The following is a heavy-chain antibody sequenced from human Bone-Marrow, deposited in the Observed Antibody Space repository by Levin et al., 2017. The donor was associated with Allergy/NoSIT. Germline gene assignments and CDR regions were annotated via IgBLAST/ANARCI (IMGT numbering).Heavy chain of an antibody. V-gene: IGHV3-53*01. D-gene: IGHD2-2*01. Sequence: GESLKISCAASGFTVSSNYMNWVRQAPGKGLEWVSVIYSGGSTYYADSVKGRFTISRDNSKNTLYLQMNSLRAEDTAVYYCARGEGVVPAAGGAYDFWGQGTMVTVSS. J-gene: IGHJ3*01. CDR3: ARGEGVVPAAGGAYDF. CDR2: IYSGGST. CDR1: GFTVSSNY.